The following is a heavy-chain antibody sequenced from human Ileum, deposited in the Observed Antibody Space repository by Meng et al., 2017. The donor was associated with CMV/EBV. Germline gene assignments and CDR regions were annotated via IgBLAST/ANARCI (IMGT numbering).Heavy chain of an antibody. D-gene: IGHD2-2*01. V-gene: IGHV4-30-2*03. CDR1: GGSFSGYS. CDR2: IYYSGST. Sequence: SGGSFSGYSWTWIRQSPGKGLEWIGSIYYSGSTYYNPSLKSRVTISVDTSKNQFSLKLSSVTAADTAVYYCARHAVVVVPAAPREFDPWGQGTLVTVSS. CDR3: ARHAVVVVPAAPREFDP. J-gene: IGHJ5*02.